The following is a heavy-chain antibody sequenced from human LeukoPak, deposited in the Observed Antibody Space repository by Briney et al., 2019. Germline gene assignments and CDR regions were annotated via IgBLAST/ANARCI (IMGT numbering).Heavy chain of an antibody. V-gene: IGHV1-46*01. J-gene: IGHJ4*02. CDR3: ARLPGYCTNGVCSHDFDY. D-gene: IGHD2-8*01. CDR2: INPSGGST. CDR1: GYTFTSYY. Sequence: ASVKVSCKASGYTFTSYYMHWVRQAPGQGLEWMGIINPSGGSTSYAQKFQGRVTMTRDTSTSTVYMELSSLRSEDTAVYYCARLPGYCTNGVCSHDFDYWGQGTLVTVSS.